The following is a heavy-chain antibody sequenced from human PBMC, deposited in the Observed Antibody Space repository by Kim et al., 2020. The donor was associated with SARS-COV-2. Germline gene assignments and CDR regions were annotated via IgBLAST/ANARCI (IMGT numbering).Heavy chain of an antibody. Sequence: SETLSLTCAVYGGSFSAYYWSWIRQPPGKGLEWIGEINHSGSTNYNPSLKSRVTISVDTSKNQFSLKLSSVTAADTAVYYCARGVPGYYDGMDVWGQGTTVTVSS. CDR1: GGSFSAYY. J-gene: IGHJ6*02. CDR3: ARGVPGYYDGMDV. D-gene: IGHD6-6*01. CDR2: INHSGST. V-gene: IGHV4-34*01.